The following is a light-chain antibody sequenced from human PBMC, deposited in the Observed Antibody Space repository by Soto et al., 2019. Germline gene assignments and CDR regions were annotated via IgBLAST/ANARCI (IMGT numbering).Light chain of an antibody. CDR3: GTWDTDLSAYV. Sequence: VLTQPPSVSAAPGQKVTIYCSGSSSNIGNNYVSWYQQLPGTAPKLLIYENNKRPSGIPDRFSGSKSGTSATLGITGLQTGDEADYYCGTWDTDLSAYVFGTGTKVTVL. CDR1: SSNIGNNY. V-gene: IGLV1-51*02. J-gene: IGLJ1*01. CDR2: ENN.